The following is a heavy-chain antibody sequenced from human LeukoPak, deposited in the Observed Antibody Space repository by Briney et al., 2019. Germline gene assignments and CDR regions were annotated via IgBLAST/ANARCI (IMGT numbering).Heavy chain of an antibody. Sequence: GASVKVSCKASGYTFTGYYMHWVRQAPGQGLEWMGWINPNSGGTNYAQKFQGRVTITRDTSISTAYMELSRLRSDDTAVYYCARDLNTAMVIEAYDYWGQGTLVTVSS. CDR1: GYTFTGYY. CDR2: INPNSGGT. CDR3: ARDLNTAMVIEAYDY. D-gene: IGHD5-18*01. J-gene: IGHJ4*02. V-gene: IGHV1-2*02.